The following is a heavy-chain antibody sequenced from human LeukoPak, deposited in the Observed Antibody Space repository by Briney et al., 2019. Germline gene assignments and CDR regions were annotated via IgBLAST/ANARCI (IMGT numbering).Heavy chain of an antibody. Sequence: GGSLRLSCAASGFTFSSYGMHWVRQAPGKGLEWVAVISYDGSNKYYADSVKGRFTISRDNSKNTLYLQMNSPRAEDTAVYYCAKDGGYSYGYGFDYWGQGTLVTVSS. V-gene: IGHV3-30*18. D-gene: IGHD5-18*01. CDR3: AKDGGYSYGYGFDY. CDR2: ISYDGSNK. J-gene: IGHJ4*02. CDR1: GFTFSSYG.